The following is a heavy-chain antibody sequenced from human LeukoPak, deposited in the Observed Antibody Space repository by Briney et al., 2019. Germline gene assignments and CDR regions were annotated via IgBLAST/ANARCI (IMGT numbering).Heavy chain of an antibody. J-gene: IGHJ4*02. CDR2: ISYTGGT. CDR3: ATDSSGGYGAFDY. CDR1: GGSISSRGYY. D-gene: IGHD4-17*01. V-gene: IGHV4-31*03. Sequence: TSETLSLTCTVSGGSISSRGYYWSWIRHLPGKGLEWIGYISYTGGTSYNPSLKSRLTISVDTSKNQFSLKLTSVTAADTALYYCATDSSGGYGAFDYWGQGTLVTVPS.